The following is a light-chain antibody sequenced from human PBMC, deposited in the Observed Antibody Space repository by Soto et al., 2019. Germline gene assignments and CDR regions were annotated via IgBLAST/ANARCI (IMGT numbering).Light chain of an antibody. CDR3: QRYNNWPLT. CDR1: QSVSSN. V-gene: IGKV3-15*01. CDR2: DTS. Sequence: EIVLTQSPGTLSLSPGEKVTLSCRASQSVSSNYLAWYQQRPGQTPRLLIYDTSARATGVPARFSGSRSGPEFTLTINSLQSEDFAIYYCQRYNNWPLTFGGGTKVDIK. J-gene: IGKJ4*01.